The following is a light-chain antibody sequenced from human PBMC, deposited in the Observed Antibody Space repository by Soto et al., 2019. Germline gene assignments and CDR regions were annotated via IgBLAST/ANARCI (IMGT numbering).Light chain of an antibody. CDR2: RND. Sequence: QSVLTQPPSASATPGQRVTISCSGSSSNIGTNYVYWYQHLPGTAPKLLIYRNDQRPSGVPDRFSGSMSGTAASLAIGGLRSEDEADYYCGSYAGSNTLVFGGGTKLTVL. CDR1: SSNIGTNY. J-gene: IGLJ3*02. CDR3: GSYAGSNTLV. V-gene: IGLV1-47*01.